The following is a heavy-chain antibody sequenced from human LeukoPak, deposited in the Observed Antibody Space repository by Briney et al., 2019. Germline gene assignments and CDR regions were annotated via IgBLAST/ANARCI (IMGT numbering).Heavy chain of an antibody. CDR1: GYSISSGYY. Sequence: PSETLSLTCTVSGYSISSGYYWGWIRQPPGKGLEWIGSIYHSGSTYYNPSLKSRVTISVDTSKNQFSLKLSSVTAADTAVYYCARESGGSNPKNYHYYMDVWGKGTTVTVSS. J-gene: IGHJ6*03. V-gene: IGHV4-38-2*02. CDR3: ARESGGSNPKNYHYYMDV. CDR2: IYHSGST. D-gene: IGHD3-16*01.